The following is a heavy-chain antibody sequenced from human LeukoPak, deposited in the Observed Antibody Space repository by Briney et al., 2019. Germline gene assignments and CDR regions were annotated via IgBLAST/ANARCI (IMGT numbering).Heavy chain of an antibody. CDR3: ASTSSGWYGTLDY. D-gene: IGHD6-19*01. V-gene: IGHV1-2*06. CDR2: INPNSGGT. CDR1: GYTFTGYY. J-gene: IGHJ4*02. Sequence: GASVKVSCKASGYTFTGYYMHWVRQAPGQGLEWMGRINPNSGGTNYAQKFQGRVTMTRDTSISTAYMELSRLRSDDTAVYYCASTSSGWYGTLDYWGQGTLVTVSS.